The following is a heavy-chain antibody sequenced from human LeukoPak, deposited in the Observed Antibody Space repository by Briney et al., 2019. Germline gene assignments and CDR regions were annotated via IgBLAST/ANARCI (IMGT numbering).Heavy chain of an antibody. V-gene: IGHV4-34*01. CDR1: GGSFSGYY. CDR2: INHSGST. Sequence: SETLSLTCAVYGGSFSGYYWSWIRQPPGKGLEWIGEINHSGSTNYNPSLKSRVTISVDTSKNQFSLKLSSVTAADTAVYYCARRTVTTFRWFDPWGQGTLVTVSS. D-gene: IGHD4-17*01. J-gene: IGHJ5*02. CDR3: ARRTVTTFRWFDP.